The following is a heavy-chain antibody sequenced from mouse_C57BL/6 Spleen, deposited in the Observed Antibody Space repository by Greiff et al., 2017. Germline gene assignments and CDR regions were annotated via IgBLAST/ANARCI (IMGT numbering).Heavy chain of an antibody. CDR1: GFSLTSYG. D-gene: IGHD1-1*01. CDR3: AKDQDYYGRSYRAMDY. J-gene: IGHJ4*01. CDR2: IWRGGST. Sequence: QVQLQQSGPGLVQPSQSLSITCTVSGFSLTSYGVHWVRQSPGKGLEWLGVIWRGGSTDYNAAFMSRLSITKDNSKSQVFFKMNSLQADDTAIYYCAKDQDYYGRSYRAMDYWGQGTSVTVSS. V-gene: IGHV2-5*01.